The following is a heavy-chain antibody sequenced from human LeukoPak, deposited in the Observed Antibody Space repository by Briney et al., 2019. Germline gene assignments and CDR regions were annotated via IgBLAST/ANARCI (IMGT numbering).Heavy chain of an antibody. V-gene: IGHV1-46*01. D-gene: IGHD3-10*01. CDR3: ARDRYGSGISLGMDV. J-gene: IGHJ6*02. CDR1: GYTFTSYY. Sequence: ASVKVSCKASGYTFTSYYMHWVRQAPGQGLEWMGIINPSGGTTNYAQRFQGRVTMTRDTSTSTVYMELSSLRSEDTAVYYCARDRYGSGISLGMDVWGQGTTVTVSS. CDR2: INPSGGTT.